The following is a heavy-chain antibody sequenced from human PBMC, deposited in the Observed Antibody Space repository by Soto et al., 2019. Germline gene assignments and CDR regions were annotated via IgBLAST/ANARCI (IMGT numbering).Heavy chain of an antibody. V-gene: IGHV3-23*01. J-gene: IGHJ4*02. CDR1: GFTFSSYA. Sequence: GGSLRLSCAASGFTFSSYAMSWVRQAPGKGLEWVSAISGSGGSTYYTDSVKGRFTISRDNSKNTLYLQMNSLRAEDTAVYYCAKGPSTPPTQRPTVTTDYWGQGTLVTVSS. D-gene: IGHD4-17*01. CDR3: AKGPSTPPTQRPTVTTDY. CDR2: ISGSGGST.